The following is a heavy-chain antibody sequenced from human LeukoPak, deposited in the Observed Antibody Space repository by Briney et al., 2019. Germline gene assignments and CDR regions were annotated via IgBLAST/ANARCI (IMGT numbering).Heavy chain of an antibody. J-gene: IGHJ5*02. D-gene: IGHD3-10*01. CDR2: IKKDGSEK. CDR3: ARDHGSGSYWEGFDP. Sequence: TGGSLRLSCAASGFTCSSYWMSWVRQAPGKELEWVANIKKDGSEKYYVDSVKGRFTISRDNAKNSLSLQMNSLRVEDTAVYYCARDHGSGSYWEGFDPWGQGTLVTVSS. CDR1: GFTCSSYW. V-gene: IGHV3-7*01.